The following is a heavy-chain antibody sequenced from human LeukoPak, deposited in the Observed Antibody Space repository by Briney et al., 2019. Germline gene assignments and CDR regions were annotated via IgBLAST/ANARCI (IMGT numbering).Heavy chain of an antibody. CDR3: AKASGSGYYGPTHQFDP. CDR2: ISWNSGSI. J-gene: IGHJ5*02. Sequence: GGSLRLSCAASGFTFDDYAMHWVRQAPGKGLEWVSGISWNSGSIGYADSVKGRFTISRDNAKNSLYLQMNSLRAEDTALYYCAKASGSGYYGPTHQFDPWGQGTLVTVSS. CDR1: GFTFDDYA. D-gene: IGHD3-10*01. V-gene: IGHV3-9*01.